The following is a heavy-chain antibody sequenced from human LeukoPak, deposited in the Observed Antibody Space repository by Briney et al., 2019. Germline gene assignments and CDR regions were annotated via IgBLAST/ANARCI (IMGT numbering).Heavy chain of an antibody. Sequence: ASVKVSCKASGSAISWVRQAPGQGLEWMGWINVYNGHTKYSQKFQGRVTMTTDTSTYTVYMELRSPTSDDTAVFYCARDETGEYDYWGQGTLVTVSS. CDR1: GSA. V-gene: IGHV1-18*01. CDR3: ARDETGEYDY. D-gene: IGHD3-10*01. J-gene: IGHJ4*02. CDR2: INVYNGHT.